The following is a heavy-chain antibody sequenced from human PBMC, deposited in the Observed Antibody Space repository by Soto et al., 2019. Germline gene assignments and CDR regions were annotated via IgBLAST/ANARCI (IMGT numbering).Heavy chain of an antibody. J-gene: IGHJ6*02. D-gene: IGHD1-1*01. Sequence: PGWSLRLSCAASGFTFSSYAMHWVRQAPGKGLEWVAVISYDGSNKYYADSVKGRFTISRDNSKNTLYLQMNSLRVEDTATYYCAGALENPYFYYRLNVWGQGTKVTVPS. V-gene: IGHV3-30-3*01. CDR2: ISYDGSNK. CDR3: AGALENPYFYYRLNV. CDR1: GFTFSSYA.